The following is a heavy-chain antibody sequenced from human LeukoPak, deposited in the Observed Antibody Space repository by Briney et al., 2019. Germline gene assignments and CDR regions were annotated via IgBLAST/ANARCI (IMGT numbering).Heavy chain of an antibody. V-gene: IGHV1-69*04. CDR2: IIPIFGIA. Sequence: SVKVSCKASGGTFSSYAISWVRQAPGQGLEWMGRIIPIFGIANYAQEFQGRVTITADKSTSTAYMELSSLRSKDTAVYYCARGGSSSSMHWFDPWGQGTLVTVSS. CDR3: ARGGSSSSMHWFDP. J-gene: IGHJ5*02. D-gene: IGHD6-6*01. CDR1: GGTFSSYA.